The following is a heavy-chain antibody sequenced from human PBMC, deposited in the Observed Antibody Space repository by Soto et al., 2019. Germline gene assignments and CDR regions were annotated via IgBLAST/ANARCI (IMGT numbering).Heavy chain of an antibody. J-gene: IGHJ4*02. D-gene: IGHD6-19*01. V-gene: IGHV3-23*01. CDR2: ISGSGGST. CDR3: AKVRTSGIGVRRHSSRWYTDY. CDR1: GFTFSSYA. Sequence: EVQLLESGGGLVQPGGSLRLSCAASGFTFSSYAMSWVRQAPGKGLEWVSAISGSGGSTYYADSVKGRFTISRDNSKNTLYLQMNSLRAEDTAVYYCAKVRTSGIGVRRHSSRWYTDYWGQGTLVTVS.